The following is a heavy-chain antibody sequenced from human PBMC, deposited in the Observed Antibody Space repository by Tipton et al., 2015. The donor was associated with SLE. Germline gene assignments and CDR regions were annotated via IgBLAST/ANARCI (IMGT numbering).Heavy chain of an antibody. V-gene: IGHV3-9*01. CDR2: ISWNSGTI. D-gene: IGHD3-22*01. CDR1: GFIFDDYA. Sequence: SLRLSCAASGFIFDDYAMHWVRQAPGKGLERVSGISWNSGTIGYADSVKGRFTISRDNAKNSLYLQMNSLRADDTALYYCAKGDGTDSSGFDYYYGMDVWGQGTTVTVSS. CDR3: AKGDGTDSSGFDYYYGMDV. J-gene: IGHJ6*02.